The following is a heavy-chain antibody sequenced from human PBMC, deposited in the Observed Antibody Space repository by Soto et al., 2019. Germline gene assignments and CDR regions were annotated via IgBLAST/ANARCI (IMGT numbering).Heavy chain of an antibody. Sequence: SVKVSCKASGGTFSSYAISWVRQAPGQGLEWMGGIIPIFGTANYAQKFQGRVTITADESTSTAYMELSSLRSEDTAVYYCARAGYCSSTSCPFDYWGQGTLVTVSS. CDR3: ARAGYCSSTSCPFDY. CDR2: IIPIFGTA. V-gene: IGHV1-69*13. CDR1: GGTFSSYA. J-gene: IGHJ4*02. D-gene: IGHD2-2*01.